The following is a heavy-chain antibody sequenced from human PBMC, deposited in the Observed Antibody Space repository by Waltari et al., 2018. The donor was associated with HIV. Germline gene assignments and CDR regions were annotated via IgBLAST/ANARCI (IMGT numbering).Heavy chain of an antibody. D-gene: IGHD1-26*01. Sequence: EVHLVESGGGLVKRGGSLRLSCAASGFSFSSYSLNWVRQAPGKGLEGVSSISSSSNFIYYADSVNGRFTISRDNAKNSLYLQMNSLRAEDTAVYYCARDGGSPPNRWFDPWGQGTLVTVSS. CDR1: GFSFSSYS. CDR3: ARDGGSPPNRWFDP. V-gene: IGHV3-21*01. J-gene: IGHJ5*02. CDR2: ISSSSNFI.